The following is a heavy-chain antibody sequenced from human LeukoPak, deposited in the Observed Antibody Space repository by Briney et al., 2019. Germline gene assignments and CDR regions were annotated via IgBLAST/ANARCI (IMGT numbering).Heavy chain of an antibody. Sequence: SETLSLTCAVYGGSFSGYYWSWIRQPPGKGLEWIGEINHSGSTNYNPSLKSRVTISVDTSKNQFSLKLSSVTAADTAVYYCARPIDWHCSGGSCYSSGMDVWGQGTLVTVSS. V-gene: IGHV4-34*01. CDR3: ARPIDWHCSGGSCYSSGMDV. CDR1: GGSFSGYY. J-gene: IGHJ6*02. CDR2: INHSGST. D-gene: IGHD2-15*01.